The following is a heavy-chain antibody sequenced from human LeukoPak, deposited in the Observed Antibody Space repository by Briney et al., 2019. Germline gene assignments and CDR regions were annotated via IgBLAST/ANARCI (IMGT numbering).Heavy chain of an antibody. Sequence: PSETLSLSCTVSGGSISSYYWSWIRQPPGKGLEWIGYIYYSGSTYYYNPTLKSRVTMSVDTSKNQFSLKLSSVTAADTAVYYCARQYYYDGSGPFQHWGQGTLVTVSS. CDR2: IYYSGSTY. CDR3: ARQYYYDGSGPFQH. D-gene: IGHD3-22*01. J-gene: IGHJ1*01. CDR1: GGSISSYY. V-gene: IGHV4-59*08.